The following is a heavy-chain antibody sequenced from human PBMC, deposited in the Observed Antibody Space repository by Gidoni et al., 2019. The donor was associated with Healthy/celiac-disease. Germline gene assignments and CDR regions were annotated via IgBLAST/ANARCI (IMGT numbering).Heavy chain of an antibody. CDR1: GFTFSNAW. Sequence: EVQLVESGGGLVKPGGSLRLSCAASGFTFSNAWMNWVRQAPGKGLEWVGRIKSKTDGGTTDYAAPVKGRFTISRDDSKNTLYLQMNSLKTEDTAVYYCTTPDSSGYHDAFDIWGQGTMVTVSS. V-gene: IGHV3-15*07. CDR3: TTPDSSGYHDAFDI. CDR2: IKSKTDGGTT. D-gene: IGHD3-22*01. J-gene: IGHJ3*02.